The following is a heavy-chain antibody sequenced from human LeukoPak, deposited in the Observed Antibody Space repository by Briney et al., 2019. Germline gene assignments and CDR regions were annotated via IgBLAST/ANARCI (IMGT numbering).Heavy chain of an antibody. Sequence: PGGSLRLSCAASGFTFSSYAMSWVRQAPGKGLEWVSAISGSGGSTYYADSVKGRFTISRDNAKNSLYLQMNSLRAEDTAVYYCAREGYCSGGGCAAFDIWGQGTMVTVSS. V-gene: IGHV3-23*01. D-gene: IGHD2-15*01. CDR2: ISGSGGST. J-gene: IGHJ3*02. CDR3: AREGYCSGGGCAAFDI. CDR1: GFTFSSYA.